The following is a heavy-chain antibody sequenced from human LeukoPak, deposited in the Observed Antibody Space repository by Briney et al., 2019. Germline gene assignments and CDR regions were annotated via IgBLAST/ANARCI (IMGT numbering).Heavy chain of an antibody. D-gene: IGHD3-3*01. CDR1: GYSFTSYW. J-gene: IGHJ4*02. CDR2: LYPGDSDT. CDR3: ARLHYDFWSGYPNGNYFDY. V-gene: IGHV5-51*01. Sequence: GESLKISCKGSGYSFTSYWIGWVRQMPGKGLEWMGILYPGDSDTRYSPSFQGQVTISADKSISTAYLQWSSLKASDTAMYYCARLHYDFWSGYPNGNYFDYWGQGTLVTVSS.